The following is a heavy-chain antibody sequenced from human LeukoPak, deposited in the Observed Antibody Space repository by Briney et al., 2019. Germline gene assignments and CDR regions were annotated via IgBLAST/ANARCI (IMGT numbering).Heavy chain of an antibody. CDR2: IYHSGST. J-gene: IGHJ3*01. CDR3: ARSDGYGLVDI. Sequence: PSETLSLTCTVSGYSISSGYYWGWIRQPPGKGLEWIGTIYHSGSTYYNPSLKTRVTISVDTSKNQFSLKLSSVTAADTAVYYCARSDGYGLVDIWGQGTMVTVSS. D-gene: IGHD3-10*01. CDR1: GYSISSGYY. V-gene: IGHV4-38-2*02.